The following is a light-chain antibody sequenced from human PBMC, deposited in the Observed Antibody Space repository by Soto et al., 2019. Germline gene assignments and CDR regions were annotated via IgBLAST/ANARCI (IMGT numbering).Light chain of an antibody. Sequence: QLVLTQSSSASASLGSSVKLTCTLSSGHSSNIIAWHQQQPGKAPRYLMKLEGSGSYNKGSGVPDRFSGSSSGADRYLTISNLQSEDEADYYCETWDNNTRVFGGGTQLTVL. V-gene: IGLV4-60*03. CDR2: LEGSGSY. CDR3: ETWDNNTRV. CDR1: SGHSSNI. J-gene: IGLJ3*02.